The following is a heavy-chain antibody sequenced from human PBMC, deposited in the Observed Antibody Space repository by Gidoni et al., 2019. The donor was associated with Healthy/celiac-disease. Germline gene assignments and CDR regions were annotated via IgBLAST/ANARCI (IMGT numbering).Heavy chain of an antibody. CDR3: ARGSYDFWSGYYPSNYYYYMDV. D-gene: IGHD3-3*01. V-gene: IGHV3-21*01. CDR2: ISSSSSYI. CDR1: GFTFSRYS. Sequence: EVQLVESGGGLVKPGGSLRLSCAASGFTFSRYSMNWVRQAPGKGLEWVSSISSSSSYIYYADSVKGRFTISRDNAKNSLYLQMNSLRAEDTAVYYCARGSYDFWSGYYPSNYYYYMDVWGKGTTVTVSS. J-gene: IGHJ6*03.